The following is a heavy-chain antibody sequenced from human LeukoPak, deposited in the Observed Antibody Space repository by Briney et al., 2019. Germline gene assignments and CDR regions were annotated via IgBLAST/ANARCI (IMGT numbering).Heavy chain of an antibody. CDR2: MSPNSGDT. D-gene: IGHD7-27*01. V-gene: IGHV1-8*01. J-gene: IGHJ4*02. Sequence: ASVKVSCKASGYTFTSYDFNWVRQATGQRPEWMGWMSPNSGDTGYAQKFQDRVTMTRNTSISTAYIELSSLRSDDTAVYYCARGPPNWGYDYWGPGTLVTVSS. CDR3: ARGPPNWGYDY. CDR1: GYTFTSYD.